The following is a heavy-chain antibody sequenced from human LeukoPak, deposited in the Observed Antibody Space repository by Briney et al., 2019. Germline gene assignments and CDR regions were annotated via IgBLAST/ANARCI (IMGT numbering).Heavy chain of an antibody. Sequence: ASVKVSCKASGYTFTSYDINWVRQATGQGLEWMGWMNPNSGNTGYAQKFQGRVTMTRNTSISTAYMELSSLRSEDTAVYYCARGLSVARWGATRSFAYWGQRTLVTVSS. CDR1: GYTFTSYD. J-gene: IGHJ4*02. CDR2: MNPNSGNT. V-gene: IGHV1-8*01. D-gene: IGHD1-26*01. CDR3: ARGLSVARWGATRSFAY.